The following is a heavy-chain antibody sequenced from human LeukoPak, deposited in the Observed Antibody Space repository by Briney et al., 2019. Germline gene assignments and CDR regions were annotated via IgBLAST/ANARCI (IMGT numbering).Heavy chain of an antibody. V-gene: IGHV3-53*01. D-gene: IGHD3-22*01. CDR1: GFAVSSNY. CDR2: IYSGGGT. Sequence: GGSLRLSCAASGFAVSSNYMSWVRQAPGKGLEWVSVIYSGGGTYYANSVKGRFTISRDNSKNTLYLQMNRLRAEDTAVYYCARRGRYYESSGYYHDAFDIWGQGTMVTVSS. J-gene: IGHJ3*02. CDR3: ARRGRYYESSGYYHDAFDI.